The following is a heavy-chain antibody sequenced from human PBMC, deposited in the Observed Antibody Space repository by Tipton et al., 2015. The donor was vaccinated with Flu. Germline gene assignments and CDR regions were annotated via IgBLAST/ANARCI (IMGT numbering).Heavy chain of an antibody. J-gene: IGHJ5*02. V-gene: IGHV3-7*01. CDR2: IKPDGSEK. CDR3: VRDETSVKWGP. Sequence: SLRLSCTASGCTFSNYWMNWVRQAPGKGLEWVANIKPDGSEKNYVDSVRGRFTISRDNVKNSLYLQMNNLRAEDTAVNFCVRDETSVKWGPWGQGTLVTVSS. CDR1: GCTFSNYW. D-gene: IGHD4-11*01.